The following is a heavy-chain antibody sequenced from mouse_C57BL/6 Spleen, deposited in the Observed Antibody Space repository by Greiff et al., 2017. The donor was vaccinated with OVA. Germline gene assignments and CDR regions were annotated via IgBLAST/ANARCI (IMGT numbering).Heavy chain of an antibody. D-gene: IGHD1-1*01. J-gene: IGHJ2*01. CDR2: IDPSDSET. CDR1: GYTFTSYW. CDR3: ARRDYGSSYGYFDY. Sequence: QVQLQQPGAELVRLGSSVKLSCKASGYTFTSYWMHWVKQRPIQGLEWIGNIDPSDSETHYNQKFKDKATLTVDKSSSTAYMQLSSLTSEDSAVYYCARRDYGSSYGYFDYWGQGTTLTVSS. V-gene: IGHV1-52*01.